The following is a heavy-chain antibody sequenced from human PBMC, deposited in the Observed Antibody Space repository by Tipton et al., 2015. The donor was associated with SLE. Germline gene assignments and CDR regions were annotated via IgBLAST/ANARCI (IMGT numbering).Heavy chain of an antibody. D-gene: IGHD5-12*01. CDR3: ARDRSGGGGYVLDS. CDR1: NASISDSSHY. V-gene: IGHV4-39*07. CDR2: IYYTGNT. Sequence: TLSLTCTVSNASISDSSHYWGWIRQPPGKGLEWIGNIYYTGNTYSSPSLQSRLTLSVDTAKNQFSLKLNSVTAADTAVYFCARDRSGGGGYVLDSWGQGTLVTVSS. J-gene: IGHJ4*02.